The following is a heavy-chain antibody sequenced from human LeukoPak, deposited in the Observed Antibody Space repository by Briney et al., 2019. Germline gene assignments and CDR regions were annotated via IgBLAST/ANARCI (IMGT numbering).Heavy chain of an antibody. V-gene: IGHV3-21*01. J-gene: IGHJ6*02. D-gene: IGHD2-2*01. CDR2: ISSSSSYI. CDR3: ARDRLIVVVPAAMNYYGMDV. CDR1: GFTFSSYS. Sequence: GGSLRLSCAASGFTFSSYSMTWVRQAPGKGLEWVSSISSSSSYIYYADSVKGRFTISRDNAKNSLYLQMNSLRAEDTAVYYCARDRLIVVVPAAMNYYGMDVWGQGTTVTVSS.